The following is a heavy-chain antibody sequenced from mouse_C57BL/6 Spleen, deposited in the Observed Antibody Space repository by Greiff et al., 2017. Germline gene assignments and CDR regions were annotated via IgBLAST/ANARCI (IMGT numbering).Heavy chain of an antibody. D-gene: IGHD4-1*02. CDR1: GYAFSSSW. J-gene: IGHJ2*01. Sequence: QVQLQQSGPELVKPGASVKISCKASGYAFSSSWMNWVKQRPGKGLEWIGRIYPGDGDTNYNGKFKGKATLTADQSSSTAYMQLSSLTSEDSAVYFCARSTTGGYYFDYWGQGTTLTVSS. V-gene: IGHV1-82*01. CDR3: ARSTTGGYYFDY. CDR2: IYPGDGDT.